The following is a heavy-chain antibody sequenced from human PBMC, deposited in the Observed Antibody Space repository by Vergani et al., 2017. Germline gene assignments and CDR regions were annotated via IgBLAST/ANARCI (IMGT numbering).Heavy chain of an antibody. D-gene: IGHD6-19*01. J-gene: IGHJ3*02. CDR1: GGSISSGGYS. V-gene: IGHV4-30-2*01. Sequence: QLQLQESGSGLVKPSQTLSLTCAVSGGSISSGGYSWSWIRQPPGKGLEWIGYIYHSGSTYYNPSLKSRVTISVDTSKNQFSLKLSSVTAADTAVYYCARDTGQWLGPSAFDIWGQGTMVTVSS. CDR2: IYHSGST. CDR3: ARDTGQWLGPSAFDI.